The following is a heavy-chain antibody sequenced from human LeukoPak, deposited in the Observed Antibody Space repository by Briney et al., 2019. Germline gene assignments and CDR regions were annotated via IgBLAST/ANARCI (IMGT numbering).Heavy chain of an antibody. CDR3: ARYDYGDSRPKVLWYFDL. J-gene: IGHJ2*01. Sequence: PGGSLRLSCAASGFTFSSYSMNWVRQAPGKGLEWVSSISSSSSYIYYADSVKGRFTISRDNAKNSLYLQMNSLRAEDTAVYYCARYDYGDSRPKVLWYFDLWGRGTLVTVSS. CDR2: ISSSSSYI. V-gene: IGHV3-21*04. D-gene: IGHD4-17*01. CDR1: GFTFSSYS.